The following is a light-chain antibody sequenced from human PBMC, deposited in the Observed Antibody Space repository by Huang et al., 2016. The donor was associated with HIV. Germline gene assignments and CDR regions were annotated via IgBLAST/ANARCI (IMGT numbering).Light chain of an antibody. J-gene: IGKJ2*01. CDR2: GAS. V-gene: IGKV3-20*01. CDR1: QRISSSF. Sequence: EIVLTQSPGTQSLSPGERATLSCRASQRISSSFLAWYQQKPGQAPRLLIYGASNRATGIPDRFSGSGSGTDVTLTISRLEAEDFAVYYCHQYGTSPRTFGQGTKLEIK. CDR3: HQYGTSPRT.